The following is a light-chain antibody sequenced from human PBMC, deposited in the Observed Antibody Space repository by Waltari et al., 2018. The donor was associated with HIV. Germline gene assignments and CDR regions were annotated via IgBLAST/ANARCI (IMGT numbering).Light chain of an antibody. CDR1: RNDVGGYTF. Sequence: QSALTQHASVSGSPGHSITISCTGTRNDVGGYTFVSWYQQHPGKAPKLIIYEVSNRPSGVSNRFSGSKSGNTASLTISGLQAEDEADYYCTAHTSTSTWVFGGGTKLTVL. V-gene: IGLV2-14*01. CDR3: TAHTSTSTWV. J-gene: IGLJ3*02. CDR2: EVS.